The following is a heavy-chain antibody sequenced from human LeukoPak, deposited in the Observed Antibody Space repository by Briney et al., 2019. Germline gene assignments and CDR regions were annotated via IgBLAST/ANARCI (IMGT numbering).Heavy chain of an antibody. J-gene: IGHJ4*02. CDR2: INHSGST. CDR1: GGSFSGYY. Sequence: SETLSLTCAVYGGSFSGYYWSWIRQPPGKGLEWIGEINHSGSTNYNPSLKSRVTISVDTSKNQFSLKLSSVTAADTAVYYCARGLGFDYWGQETLVTVSS. CDR3: ARGLGFDY. V-gene: IGHV4-34*01.